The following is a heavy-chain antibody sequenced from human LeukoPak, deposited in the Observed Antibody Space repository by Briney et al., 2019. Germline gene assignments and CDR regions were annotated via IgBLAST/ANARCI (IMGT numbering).Heavy chain of an antibody. CDR3: ARDRGVRDMVVTTSRVDY. J-gene: IGHJ4*02. V-gene: IGHV1-18*01. Sequence: GASVKVSCKASGYTFATFGVTWVRQAPGEGLEWMGWISAHNGDTNYAQKLQGRVTMTTDTSTSTAYMELRSLRSDDTAVYYCARDRGVRDMVVTTSRVDYWGQGTLVTVCS. CDR1: GYTFATFG. D-gene: IGHD2-21*02. CDR2: ISAHNGDT.